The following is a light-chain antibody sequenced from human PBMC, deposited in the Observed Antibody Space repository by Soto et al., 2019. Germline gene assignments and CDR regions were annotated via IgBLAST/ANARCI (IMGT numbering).Light chain of an antibody. CDR2: AAS. Sequence: IQMTQSPSSLSASVGDRVTITCRASQSISSYLNWYQQKPGKAPKLLIYAASSLQSGVPSRFSGSGSGTDFTLTISSLQPEDFATYYCQQSYSTLLTTFGGGTKVDI. J-gene: IGKJ4*01. CDR1: QSISSY. V-gene: IGKV1-39*01. CDR3: QQSYSTLLTT.